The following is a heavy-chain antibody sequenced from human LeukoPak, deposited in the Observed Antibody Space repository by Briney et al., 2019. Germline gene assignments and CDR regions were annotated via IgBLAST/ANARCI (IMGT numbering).Heavy chain of an antibody. Sequence: SETLSLTCTVSGGSISSYYWSWIRQPAGKGLEWIGRIYTSGSTNYNPSLKSRVTMSVDTSKNQFSLKLSYVTTADTAVYYCAREDQVGENWFDPWGQGTLVTVSS. D-gene: IGHD3-10*01. J-gene: IGHJ5*02. CDR1: GGSISSYY. V-gene: IGHV4-4*07. CDR2: IYTSGST. CDR3: AREDQVGENWFDP.